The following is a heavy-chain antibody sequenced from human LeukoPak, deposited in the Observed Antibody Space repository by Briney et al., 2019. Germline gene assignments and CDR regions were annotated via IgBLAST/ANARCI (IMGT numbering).Heavy chain of an antibody. CDR2: LYYTGTT. D-gene: IGHD6-13*01. CDR1: GGSISSNY. V-gene: IGHV4-59*01. J-gene: IGHJ6*03. CDR3: ASGYYSFMDV. Sequence: PPETLSHTCTVSGGSISSNYWSWIRQPPGKGLEWMGLLYYTGTTNYKSSLKGRATISADTSKKYFSLKLTSVTAADTAVYYCASGYYSFMDVWGKGTTVTVSS.